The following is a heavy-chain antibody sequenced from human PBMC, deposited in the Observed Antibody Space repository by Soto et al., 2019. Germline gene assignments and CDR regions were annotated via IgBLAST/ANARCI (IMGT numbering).Heavy chain of an antibody. Sequence: SETLSLTCTVSGFSISSYYWSWIRQPPGKGLEWIGYIYYSGSTNYNPSLKSRVTISVDTSKNQFSLKLSSVTAADTAVYYCASLREDILTGYYIGLDYWGQGTLVTVSS. CDR3: ASLREDILTGYYIGLDY. CDR2: IYYSGST. D-gene: IGHD3-9*01. J-gene: IGHJ4*02. V-gene: IGHV4-59*01. CDR1: GFSISSYY.